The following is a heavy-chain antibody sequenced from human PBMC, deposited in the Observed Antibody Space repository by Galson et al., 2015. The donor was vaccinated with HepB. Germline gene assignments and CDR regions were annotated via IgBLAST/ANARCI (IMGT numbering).Heavy chain of an antibody. CDR1: GFTFSSSI. CDR3: ATVRGYSYGYDY. CDR2: ISISSSTI. J-gene: IGHJ4*02. D-gene: IGHD5-18*01. V-gene: IGHV3-48*02. Sequence: SLRLSCAASGFTFSSSIMNWVRQAPGKGLEWVSYISISSSTIYYADSVKGRFTISRDNAKNSLYLQINSLRDDDTAAYYCATVRGYSYGYDYWGQGTLGTVSS.